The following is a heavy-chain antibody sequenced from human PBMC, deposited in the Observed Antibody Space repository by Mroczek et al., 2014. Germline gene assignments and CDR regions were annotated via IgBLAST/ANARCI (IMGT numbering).Heavy chain of an antibody. CDR3: ARDKRDIVVVPAASGYEEGPADYYMDV. CDR1: GFTFSSYS. J-gene: IGHJ6*03. Sequence: ESGGGLVKPGGSLRLSCAASGFTFSSYSMNWVRQAPGKGLEWVSSISSSSSYIYYADSVKGRFTISRDNAKNSLYLQMNSLRAEDTAVYYCARDKRDIVVVPAASGYEEGPADYYMDVWGKGTTVTVSS. V-gene: IGHV3-21*01. CDR2: ISSSSSYI. D-gene: IGHD2-2*01.